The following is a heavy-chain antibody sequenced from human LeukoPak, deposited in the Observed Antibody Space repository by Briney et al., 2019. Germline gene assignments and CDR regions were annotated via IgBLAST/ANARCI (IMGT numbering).Heavy chain of an antibody. Sequence: GGSLRLSCAASGFTFSSYAMSWVRQAPGKGLEWVAVISYDGSNKYYADSVKGRFTISRDNSKNTLYLQMNSLRAEDTAVYYCAKDYVLRYFDWLPPRDVDYWGQGTLVTVSS. CDR2: ISYDGSNK. D-gene: IGHD3-9*01. CDR1: GFTFSSYA. CDR3: AKDYVLRYFDWLPPRDVDY. J-gene: IGHJ4*02. V-gene: IGHV3-30*18.